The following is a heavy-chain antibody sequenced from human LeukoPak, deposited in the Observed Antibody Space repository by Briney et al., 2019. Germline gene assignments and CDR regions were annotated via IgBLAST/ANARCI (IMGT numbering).Heavy chain of an antibody. Sequence: VASVKVSCKASGYTFTNYYIHWVRQAPGQGLEWMGRINPNTGGTNYVQKFQGRVTMTRDTSISTAYMELSRLRSGDTAIYFCATNIQENAFDIWGQGTMVTVSS. J-gene: IGHJ3*02. CDR1: GYTFTNYY. CDR3: ATNIQENAFDI. V-gene: IGHV1-2*06. CDR2: INPNTGGT. D-gene: IGHD2-8*01.